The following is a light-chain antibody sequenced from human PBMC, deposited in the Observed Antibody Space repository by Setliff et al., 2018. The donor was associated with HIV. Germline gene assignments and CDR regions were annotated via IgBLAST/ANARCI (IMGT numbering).Light chain of an antibody. V-gene: IGLV2-14*03. CDR3: SSYTTSSTYV. J-gene: IGLJ1*01. CDR1: SSDIGSYNF. Sequence: ALTQPASVSGSPGQSITISCTGTSSDIGSYNFVSWYQQHPGKAPKLMISDVTRRPSGVSDRFSGSKSGHTASLTISGLQAEDEADYYCSSYTTSSTYVFGTGTKVT. CDR2: DVT.